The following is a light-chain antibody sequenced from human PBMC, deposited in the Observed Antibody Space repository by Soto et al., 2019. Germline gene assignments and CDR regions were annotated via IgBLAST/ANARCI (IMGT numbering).Light chain of an antibody. CDR1: QGISNF. CDR3: QKYNSAPWT. V-gene: IGKV1-27*01. CDR2: AAS. J-gene: IGKJ1*01. Sequence: DIQMTQSPSSLSASVGDRVTITCRASQGISNFLAWYQQKPGKVPKLLIYAASTLQSGVPSRFSDSGSGTDFTLTITSLQPEDVATYYCQKYNSAPWTFGQGTEVEIK.